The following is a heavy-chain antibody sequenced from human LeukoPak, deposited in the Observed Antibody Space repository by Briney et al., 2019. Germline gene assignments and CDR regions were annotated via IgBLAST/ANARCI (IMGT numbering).Heavy chain of an antibody. J-gene: IGHJ4*02. D-gene: IGHD5-18*01. CDR2: INHSGST. CDR3: ARTVGYGFDY. V-gene: IGHV4-34*01. Sequence: SETLSLTCAVYGGSFRVYYWSWIRQPPGKGLEWIGEINHSGSTNYNPSLKSRVTISVDTSKNQFSLKLSSVTAADMAVYYCARTVGYGFDYWGQGTLVTVSS. CDR1: GGSFRVYY.